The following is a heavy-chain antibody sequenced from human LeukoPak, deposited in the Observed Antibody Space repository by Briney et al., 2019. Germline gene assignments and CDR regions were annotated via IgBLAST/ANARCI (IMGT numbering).Heavy chain of an antibody. Sequence: SETLSLTCTVSGDSISGSYWTWVRQPPGQGLEWIGQIHYSGRADYNPSLKRRIAISVDTSKNQMSLTLTSVTAADTAIYYCVKFGVDYDMGVWGQGTTVTVSS. V-gene: IGHV4-59*01. D-gene: IGHD3-16*01. J-gene: IGHJ6*02. CDR2: IHYSGRA. CDR1: GDSISGSY. CDR3: VKFGVDYDMGV.